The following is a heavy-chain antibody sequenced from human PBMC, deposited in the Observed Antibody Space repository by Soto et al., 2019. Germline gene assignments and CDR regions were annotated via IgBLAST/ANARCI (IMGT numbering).Heavy chain of an antibody. J-gene: IGHJ6*02. CDR2: IYYSGST. CDR1: GGNISSYY. V-gene: IGHV4-59*01. Sequence: SVTMSLTSTVAGGNISSYYGSWIRQPTGKGLEWIGYIYYSGSTNYNPSLKSRVTISVDTSKNQFSLKLSSVTAADTAVYYCAREDLGYYGMDVWGQGTTVTVSS. CDR3: AREDLGYYGMDV.